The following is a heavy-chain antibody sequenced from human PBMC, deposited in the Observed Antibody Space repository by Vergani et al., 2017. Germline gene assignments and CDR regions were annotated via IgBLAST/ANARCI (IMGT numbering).Heavy chain of an antibody. Sequence: QVQLVQSGAEVKKPGASVKVSCKASGGTFSSYAISWVRQAPGQGLEWMGRIIPILGTANYAQKFQGRVTITADESTSTAYMELSSLRSEDTAGYYCARDLYGDYFHNWFDPWGQGTLVTVSS. V-gene: IGHV1-69*11. CDR1: GGTFSSYA. D-gene: IGHD4-17*01. CDR3: ARDLYGDYFHNWFDP. J-gene: IGHJ5*02. CDR2: IIPILGTA.